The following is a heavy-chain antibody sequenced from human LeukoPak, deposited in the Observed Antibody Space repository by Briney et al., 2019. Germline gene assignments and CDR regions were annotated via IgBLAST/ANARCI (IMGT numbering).Heavy chain of an antibody. J-gene: IGHJ3*02. CDR2: ISSSSSYI. Sequence: GGSLRLSCAASGFTFSSYAMSWVRQAPGKGLEWVSSISSSSSYIYYADSVKGRFTISRDNAKNSLYLQMNSLRAEDTAVYYSARDGDYYDSSGYYPDAFDIWGQGTMVTVSS. V-gene: IGHV3-21*01. CDR3: ARDGDYYDSSGYYPDAFDI. CDR1: GFTFSSYA. D-gene: IGHD3-22*01.